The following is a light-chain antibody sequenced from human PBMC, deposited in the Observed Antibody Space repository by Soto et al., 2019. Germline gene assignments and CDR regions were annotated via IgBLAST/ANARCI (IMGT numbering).Light chain of an antibody. Sequence: QAVLTQEPSLTVSLGGTVTLTCSSSTGAVTGTHYANWFQQKPGQPPRSLIYSTGNKYSWTPARFSGSLLGGSAALTLSDVQPEDEADYYCQLYYGATRVFGGGTKLTVL. J-gene: IGLJ3*02. V-gene: IGLV7-43*01. CDR1: TGAVTGTHY. CDR3: QLYYGATRV. CDR2: STG.